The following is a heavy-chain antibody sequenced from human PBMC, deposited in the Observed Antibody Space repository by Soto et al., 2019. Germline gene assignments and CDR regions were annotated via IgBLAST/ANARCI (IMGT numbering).Heavy chain of an antibody. CDR3: AKFKGHPLEYWYLDF. CDR1: GFTFSAYA. CDR2: IHGGGGAT. Sequence: EVQLLESGGGLVQPGGSLRLSCAASGFTFSAYAMGWVRQAPGKGLEWVSTIHGGGGATHYADSVKGRFTISRDDSKNTLYAQINRLRAEDTAVYYCAKFKGHPLEYWYLDFWGRGTLVTVPS. V-gene: IGHV3-23*01. D-gene: IGHD1-1*01. J-gene: IGHJ2*01.